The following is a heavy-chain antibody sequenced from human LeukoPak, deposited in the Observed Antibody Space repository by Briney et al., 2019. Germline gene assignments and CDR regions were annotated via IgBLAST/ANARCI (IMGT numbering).Heavy chain of an antibody. J-gene: IGHJ4*02. CDR2: ISYDGSNK. V-gene: IGHV3-30*18. D-gene: IGHD4-17*01. CDR1: GFTFSSYG. Sequence: GRSLRLSCAASGFTFSSYGMHWVRQAPGKGLEWVAVISYDGSNKYYADSVKSRFTISRDNSKNTLDLQMNSLRAEDTAVYYCAKAGSTETGPNFDCGGQGPLVTVSS. CDR3: AKAGSTETGPNFDC.